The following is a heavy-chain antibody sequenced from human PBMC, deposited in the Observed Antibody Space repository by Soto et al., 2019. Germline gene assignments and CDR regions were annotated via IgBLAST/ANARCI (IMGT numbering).Heavy chain of an antibody. V-gene: IGHV3-7*01. D-gene: IGHD1-1*01. CDR2: IRQDGREI. CDR3: ATDRWTGAFDF. J-gene: IGHJ3*01. Sequence: PGGSLRLSCVASDFTFSTYWMAWLRQTPGKGLEFVANIRQDGREINYLDSGKGRFTTSRDNAEKSLFLQMNSLRAEDTAVYYCATDRWTGAFDFRGQGTVVTVSS. CDR1: DFTFSTYW.